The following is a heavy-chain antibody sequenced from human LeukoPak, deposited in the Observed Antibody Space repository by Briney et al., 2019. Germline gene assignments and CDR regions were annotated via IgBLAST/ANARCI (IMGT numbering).Heavy chain of an antibody. D-gene: IGHD3-10*01. V-gene: IGHV3-30-3*01. CDR2: ISYDGSNK. Sequence: PGRSLRLSCAASGFTFSSYAMHWVRQAPGKGLEWVAVISYDGSNKYYADSVKGRFTISRDNSKNTLYLQMNSLRAEDTAVYYCARAVGSGRLDYWGQGTLVTVSS. J-gene: IGHJ4*02. CDR3: ARAVGSGRLDY. CDR1: GFTFSSYA.